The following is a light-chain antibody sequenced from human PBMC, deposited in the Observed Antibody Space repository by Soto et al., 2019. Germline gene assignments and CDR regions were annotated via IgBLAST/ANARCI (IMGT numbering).Light chain of an antibody. CDR2: RVS. J-gene: IGKJ3*01. CDR1: QSLVHSDGIAY. Sequence: EVVRTQCRESVPVTHGQAASNYCKSNQSLVHSDGIAYFSWFQQRPGRSPRHLIYRVSNRDSGVPDRFSVSGSGTEFTLTIIYLHPEDFASYYCQHVNSPPHTFPPGTKVHIK. V-gene: IGKV2-30*02. CDR3: QHVNSPPHT.